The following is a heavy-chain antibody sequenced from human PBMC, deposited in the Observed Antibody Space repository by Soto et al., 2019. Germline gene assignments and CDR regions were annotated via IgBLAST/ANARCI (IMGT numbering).Heavy chain of an antibody. Sequence: PGGSLRLSCAASGFTFDDYARHWVRQAPGKGLEWVSGISWNSGSIGYADSVKGRFTISRDNAKNSLYLQMNSLRAEDTALYYCAKDMRNNWNYIDYWGQGTLVTVSS. CDR1: GFTFDDYA. D-gene: IGHD1-20*01. J-gene: IGHJ4*02. CDR3: AKDMRNNWNYIDY. CDR2: ISWNSGSI. V-gene: IGHV3-9*01.